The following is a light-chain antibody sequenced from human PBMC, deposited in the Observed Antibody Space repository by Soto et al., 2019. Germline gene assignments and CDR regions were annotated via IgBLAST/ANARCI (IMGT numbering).Light chain of an antibody. J-gene: IGLJ1*01. CDR3: TSYVGSNILYV. CDR1: SSDIGGYNY. CDR2: DVT. Sequence: QSVLTQPPSASGSPGQSVTISCTGTSSDIGGYNYVSWYQHHPGKAPKLIIYDVTKRPSGVPDRFSGSKSGNTASLTVSGLQAEDEADYYCTSYVGSNILYVFGTGTKVTV. V-gene: IGLV2-8*01.